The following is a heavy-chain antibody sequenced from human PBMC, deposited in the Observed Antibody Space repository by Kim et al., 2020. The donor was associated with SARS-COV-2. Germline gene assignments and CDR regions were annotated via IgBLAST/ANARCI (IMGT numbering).Heavy chain of an antibody. CDR1: GYTFTSYY. J-gene: IGHJ4*02. CDR3: ASSRPEGVEWLLYRLVHPLDY. V-gene: IGHV1-46*01. D-gene: IGHD3-3*01. CDR2: INPSGGST. Sequence: ASVKVSCKASGYTFTSYYMHWVRQAPGQGLEWMGIINPSGGSTSYAQKFQGRVTMTRDTSTSTVYMELSSLRSEDTAVYYCASSRPEGVEWLLYRLVHPLDYWGQGTLVTVSS.